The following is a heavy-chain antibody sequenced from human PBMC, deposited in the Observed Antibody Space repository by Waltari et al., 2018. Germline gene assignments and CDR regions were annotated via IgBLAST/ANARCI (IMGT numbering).Heavy chain of an antibody. CDR2: INPNSGGT. CDR1: GYTFTGYY. D-gene: IGHD6-19*01. V-gene: IGHV1-2*02. J-gene: IGHJ6*03. Sequence: QVQLVQSGAEVKKPGASVKVSCKASGYTFTGYYMHWLRQAPGQGLEWMGWINPNSGGTNYAQKFQGRVTMTRDTSISTAYMELSRLRSDDTAVYYCARGGAVAVYYYYYYMDVWGKGTTVTVSS. CDR3: ARGGAVAVYYYYYYMDV.